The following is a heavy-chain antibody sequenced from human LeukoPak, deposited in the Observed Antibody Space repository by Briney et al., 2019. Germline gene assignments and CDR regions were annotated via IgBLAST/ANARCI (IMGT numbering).Heavy chain of an antibody. D-gene: IGHD3-3*01. J-gene: IGHJ5*02. Sequence: PSETLSLTCTVSGGSISSYYWSWIRQPPGKGLEWIGEINHSGSTNYNPSLKSRVTISVDTSKNQFSLKLSSVTAADTAVYYCARRGGITIFGVVPNWFDPWGQGTLVTVSS. CDR3: ARRGGITIFGVVPNWFDP. V-gene: IGHV4-34*01. CDR2: INHSGST. CDR1: GGSISSYY.